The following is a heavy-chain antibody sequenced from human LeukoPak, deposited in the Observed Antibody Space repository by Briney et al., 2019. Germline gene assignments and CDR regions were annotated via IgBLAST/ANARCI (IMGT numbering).Heavy chain of an antibody. J-gene: IGHJ4*02. CDR2: MNPNSGNT. CDR1: GYTFTSYD. V-gene: IGHV1-8*01. D-gene: IGHD5-18*01. Sequence: ASVKVSCKASGYTFTSYDINWVRQATGQGLEWMGWMNPNSGNTGYAQKFQVRVTMTRNTSISTAYMELSSLRSEDTAVYYCARGRIQLWPVVYWGQGTLVTVSS. CDR3: ARGRIQLWPVVY.